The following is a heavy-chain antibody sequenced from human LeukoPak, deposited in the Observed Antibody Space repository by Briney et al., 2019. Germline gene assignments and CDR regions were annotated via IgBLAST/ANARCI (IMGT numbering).Heavy chain of an antibody. D-gene: IGHD6-13*01. J-gene: IGHJ5*02. Sequence: GGSLRLSCAASGFTFRNYEMDWVRQAPGKGLEWVSYISSSGSTIYYADSVKGRFTISRDNAKNSLYLQMNSLRAEDTAVYYCARERGAAAGTLWFDPWGQGTLVTVSS. CDR1: GFTFRNYE. CDR2: ISSSGSTI. CDR3: ARERGAAAGTLWFDP. V-gene: IGHV3-48*03.